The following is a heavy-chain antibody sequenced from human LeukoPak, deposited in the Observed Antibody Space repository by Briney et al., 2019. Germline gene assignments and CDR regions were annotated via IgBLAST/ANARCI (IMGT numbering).Heavy chain of an antibody. V-gene: IGHV1-2*02. D-gene: IGHD2-2*01. Sequence: GSVKVSCKASGSTFTGYYMHWVRQAPGQGLEWMGWINPNSGGTNYAQKFQGRVTMTRDTSISTAYMELSGLRSDDTAVYYCARDTCSSTSCSSGPWGQGTLVTVSS. J-gene: IGHJ5*02. CDR1: GSTFTGYY. CDR3: ARDTCSSTSCSSGP. CDR2: INPNSGGT.